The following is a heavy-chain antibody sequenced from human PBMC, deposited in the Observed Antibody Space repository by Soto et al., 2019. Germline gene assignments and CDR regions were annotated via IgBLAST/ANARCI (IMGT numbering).Heavy chain of an antibody. V-gene: IGHV3-30-3*01. CDR2: VSYDGDKK. D-gene: IGHD1-26*01. Sequence: QEKLVQSGGGVVQPGKSLRLSCAASGFTFSTYTMHWVRLAPGKGLEWVAVVSYDGDKKYYGDSVRGRFTISRDNLKNALFLQMNGLTTEDTAVYYCTRGVGSYSYYYFGMDVWGQGTAVTVSS. CDR3: TRGVGSYSYYYFGMDV. J-gene: IGHJ6*02. CDR1: GFTFSTYT.